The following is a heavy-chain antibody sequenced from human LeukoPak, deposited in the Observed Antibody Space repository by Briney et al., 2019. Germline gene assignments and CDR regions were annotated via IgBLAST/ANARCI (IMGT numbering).Heavy chain of an antibody. D-gene: IGHD3-10*01. CDR2: IIPIFGTA. V-gene: IGHV1-69*05. J-gene: IGHJ4*02. CDR3: ARGDFHRWFGVYEPYYFDY. Sequence: SVKVSCKASGGTFSSYAISWVRQAPGQGLEWMGGIIPIFGTANYAQKFQGRVTITTDESTSTAYMELSSLRSEDTAVYYCARGDFHRWFGVYEPYYFDYWGQGTLVTVSS. CDR1: GGTFSSYA.